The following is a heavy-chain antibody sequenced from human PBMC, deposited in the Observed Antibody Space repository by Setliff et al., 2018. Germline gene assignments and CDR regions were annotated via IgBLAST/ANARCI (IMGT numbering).Heavy chain of an antibody. Sequence: SETLSLTCAVYGGSFSGYYWSWIRQPPGKGLEWIGEINHSGSTNYNPSLKSRVTISVDTSKNQFSLKLSSVTAADTAVYYCAREGVGTVRRGYFDLWAVAPWSPSPQ. CDR3: AREGVGTVRRGYFDL. CDR2: INHSGST. D-gene: IGHD2-21*02. CDR1: GGSFSGYY. V-gene: IGHV4-34*01. J-gene: IGHJ2*01.